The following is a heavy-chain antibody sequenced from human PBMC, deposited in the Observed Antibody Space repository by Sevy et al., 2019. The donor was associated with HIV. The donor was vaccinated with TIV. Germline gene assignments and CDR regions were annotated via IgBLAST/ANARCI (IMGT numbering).Heavy chain of an antibody. CDR2: IHSSGAT. D-gene: IGHD1-7*01. CDR3: ARVFWDYRQRRGAYFDY. J-gene: IGHJ4*02. CDR1: GLTVSDSY. Sequence: GGSLRLSCAASGLTVSDSYMAWVRQSPGKGLEWVSLIHSSGATYYADSVKGRFTLSGDRSENTLYLQMNTLGAEDTALYYCARVFWDYRQRRGAYFDYWGQGTLVTVSS. V-gene: IGHV3-53*01.